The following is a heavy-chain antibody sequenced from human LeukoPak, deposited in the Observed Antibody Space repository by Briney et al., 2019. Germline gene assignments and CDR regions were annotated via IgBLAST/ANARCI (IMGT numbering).Heavy chain of an antibody. Sequence: GESLKISCKGSGYSFTSFRIGWVRQMPGKGLEWMGIIYPGDSDTKYSPSFQGQVTLSVDKSITTAYLQWSSLKASDTAMYYCARQASAASDYWGQGTLVTVSS. D-gene: IGHD6-13*01. J-gene: IGHJ4*02. CDR2: IYPGDSDT. V-gene: IGHV5-51*01. CDR1: GYSFTSFR. CDR3: ARQASAASDY.